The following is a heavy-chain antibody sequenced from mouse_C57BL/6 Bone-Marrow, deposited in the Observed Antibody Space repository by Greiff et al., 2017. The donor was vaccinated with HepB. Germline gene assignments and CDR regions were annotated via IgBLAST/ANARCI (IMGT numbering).Heavy chain of an antibody. J-gene: IGHJ4*01. D-gene: IGHD2-5*01. CDR1: GYAFSSSW. Sequence: LVESGPELVKPGASVKISCKASGYAFSSSWMNWVKQRPGKGLEWIGRIYPGDGDTNYNGKFKGKATLTADKSSSTAYMQLSSLTSEDSAVYFCARSNYSNFPLAMDYWGQGTSVTVSS. CDR3: ARSNYSNFPLAMDY. V-gene: IGHV1-82*01. CDR2: IYPGDGDT.